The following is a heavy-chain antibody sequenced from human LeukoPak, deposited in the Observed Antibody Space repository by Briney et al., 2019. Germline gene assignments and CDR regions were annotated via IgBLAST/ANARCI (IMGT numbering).Heavy chain of an antibody. Sequence: PGRSLRLSCAASGFTFSSYAMNWVRQAPGKGPEWLSYISSGGSTIYYADSVKGRFTISRDNPKNSLYMQMNSLRAEDTAFYYCARGWFDSWGQGTLVTVSS. CDR2: ISSGGSTI. V-gene: IGHV3-48*03. J-gene: IGHJ5*01. CDR3: ARGWFDS. CDR1: GFTFSSYA.